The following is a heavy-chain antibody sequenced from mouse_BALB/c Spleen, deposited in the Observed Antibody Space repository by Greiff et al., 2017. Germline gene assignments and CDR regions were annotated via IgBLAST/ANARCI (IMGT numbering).Heavy chain of an antibody. CDR3: ARQRGNYDAMDY. CDR2: ISSGGSYT. Sequence: EVKLVESGGDLVKPGGSLKLSCAASGFTFSSYGMSWVRQTPDKRLEWVATISSGGSYTYYPDSVKGRFTISRDNAKNTLYLQMSSLKSEDTAMYYCARQRGNYDAMDYWGQGTSVTVSS. D-gene: IGHD2-1*01. J-gene: IGHJ4*01. CDR1: GFTFSSYG. V-gene: IGHV5-6*01.